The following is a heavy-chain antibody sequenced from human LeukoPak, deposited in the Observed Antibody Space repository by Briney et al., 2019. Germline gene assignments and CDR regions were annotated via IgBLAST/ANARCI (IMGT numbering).Heavy chain of an antibody. CDR3: ARGNLAAAGKYYFDY. J-gene: IGHJ4*02. CDR1: GGSFSGYY. V-gene: IGHV4-34*01. CDR2: INHSGST. Sequence: SETLSLTCAVYGGSFSGYYWSWIRQPPGKGLEWIGEINHSGSTNYNPSLKSRVTISVDTSKNQFSLKLSSVTAADTAVYYCARGNLAAAGKYYFDYWGQGTLVTVSS. D-gene: IGHD6-13*01.